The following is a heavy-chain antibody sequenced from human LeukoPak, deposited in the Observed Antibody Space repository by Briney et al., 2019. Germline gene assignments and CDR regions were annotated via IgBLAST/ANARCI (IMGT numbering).Heavy chain of an antibody. J-gene: IGHJ3*02. CDR1: GYSFTSYW. V-gene: IGHV5-51*01. Sequence: GESLKISCKGSGYSFTSYWIGLVRQMPGEGLEWMGIIYPGDSDTRYSPSFEGQVTISADKSISTAYLQWSSLKASDTAMYYCARPQTRRYCSSTSCSLDAFDIWGQGTMVTVSS. D-gene: IGHD2-2*01. CDR3: ARPQTRRYCSSTSCSLDAFDI. CDR2: IYPGDSDT.